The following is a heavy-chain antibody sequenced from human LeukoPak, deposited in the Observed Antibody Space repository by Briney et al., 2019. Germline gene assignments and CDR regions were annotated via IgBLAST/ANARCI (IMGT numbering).Heavy chain of an antibody. V-gene: IGHV3-74*01. CDR2: INSDGSTT. D-gene: IGHD3-10*01. Sequence: GGSLRLSCSASGFTFSSYWMHWVRQAPGKGLVWVSRINSDGSTTNYADSVKGRFTISRDNAKNTLYLQMNSLRAEGTAVYYCTSGQAGKNWFDPWGQGTLVTVSS. J-gene: IGHJ5*02. CDR1: GFTFSSYW. CDR3: TSGQAGKNWFDP.